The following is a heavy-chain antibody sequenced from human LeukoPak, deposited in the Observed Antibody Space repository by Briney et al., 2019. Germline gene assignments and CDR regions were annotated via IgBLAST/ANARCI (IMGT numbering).Heavy chain of an antibody. CDR2: ISPNTGDT. D-gene: IGHD1-26*01. J-gene: IGHJ4*02. V-gene: IGHV1-18*01. CDR3: SRDPIVGARFDY. Sequence: ASVKVSCKASGYTFTSYGISWVRQAPGQGLEWMGWISPNTGDTNFAQKFQGRVTMTTDTSINTAYMELSSLRSDDTAVYYCSRDPIVGARFDYWGQGTLVTVSS. CDR1: GYTFTSYG.